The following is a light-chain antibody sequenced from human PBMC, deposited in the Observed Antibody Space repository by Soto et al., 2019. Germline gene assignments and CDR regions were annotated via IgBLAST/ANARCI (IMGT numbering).Light chain of an antibody. CDR2: RAS. Sequence: DIQMTQSPSTLSGSIGDRVTITCRASQSIHIYLAWYQQKPGKAPKLLIYRASNLEDGVPSRFSGSGSGTDFTLTLSSLQPDYKATYYFQQDHSYLSTFGQGTKVEIK. CDR1: QSIHIY. CDR3: QQDHSYLST. J-gene: IGKJ2*01. V-gene: IGKV1-5*03.